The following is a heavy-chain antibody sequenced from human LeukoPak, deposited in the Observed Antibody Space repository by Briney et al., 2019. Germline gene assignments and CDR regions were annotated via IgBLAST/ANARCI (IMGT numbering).Heavy chain of an antibody. J-gene: IGHJ4*02. CDR2: IAGSGGST. Sequence: GESLRLSCVASGFTFSGYAMSWVRQAPGKGLEWVSAIAGSGGSTYYADSVKGRFTISRDNSKNTLFLQMNSLRAEDTAVYHCAKDTSTYATSWSDYWGQGTLVTVSS. CDR3: AKDTSTYATSWSDY. D-gene: IGHD2-2*01. V-gene: IGHV3-23*01. CDR1: GFTFSGYA.